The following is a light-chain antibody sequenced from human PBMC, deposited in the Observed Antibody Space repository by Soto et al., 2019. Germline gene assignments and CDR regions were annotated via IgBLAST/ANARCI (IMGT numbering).Light chain of an antibody. CDR2: WAS. CDR1: QSVLYSSSNNHY. Sequence: DIVMTQSPDSLAVSLGERATINCRSSQSVLYSSSNNHYLAWYQQKPGQPPKLLIYWASTRESGVPERFSGSGSGTDFTLTISSLQAEDVAVYYCQQYCSSPWTFGQGTKLQIK. J-gene: IGKJ1*01. CDR3: QQYCSSPWT. V-gene: IGKV4-1*01.